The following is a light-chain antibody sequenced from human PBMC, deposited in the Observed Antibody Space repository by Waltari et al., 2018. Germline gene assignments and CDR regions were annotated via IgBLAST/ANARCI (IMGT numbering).Light chain of an antibody. CDR3: QTGGHGTWV. Sequence: QLVLTQSPSASASLGASVKLTCTLSSGHSTNVIAWLQKRPERGPRYLMKVNSDGSHNKGAEIPDRFSGSSSGAEHYRTISSLQSEDEADYYCQTGGHGTWVFGGGTKLTIL. CDR1: SGHSTNV. J-gene: IGLJ3*02. V-gene: IGLV4-69*01. CDR2: VNSDGSH.